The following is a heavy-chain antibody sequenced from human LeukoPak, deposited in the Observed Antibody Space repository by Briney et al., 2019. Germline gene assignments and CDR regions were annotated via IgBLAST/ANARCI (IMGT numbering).Heavy chain of an antibody. V-gene: IGHV3-13*04. CDR2: IGTAGHS. D-gene: IGHD6-19*01. CDR1: GLIFRSYD. Sequence: GGSLRLSCAAAGLIFRSYDMHWVRQTTGKGLEWVSAIGTAGHSYYPGSVRGRFTMFSENAKSSLFLQMNRLRAGDTAVYYCARGAGTGFDHWGEGTLVSVSP. CDR3: ARGAGTGFDH. J-gene: IGHJ4*02.